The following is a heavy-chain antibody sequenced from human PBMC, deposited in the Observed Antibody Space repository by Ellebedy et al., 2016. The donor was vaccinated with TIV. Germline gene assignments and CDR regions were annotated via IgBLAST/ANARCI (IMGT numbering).Heavy chain of an antibody. CDR2: IKSKTDGGTT. V-gene: IGHV3-15*01. Sequence: GESLKISXAASGFTFSSYGMHWVRQAPGKGLEWVGRIKSKTDGGTTDYAAPVKGRFTISRDDSKNTLYLQMNSLKTEDTAVYYCTTDREGEDWGQGTLVTVSS. D-gene: IGHD1-26*01. J-gene: IGHJ4*02. CDR1: GFTFSSYG. CDR3: TTDREGED.